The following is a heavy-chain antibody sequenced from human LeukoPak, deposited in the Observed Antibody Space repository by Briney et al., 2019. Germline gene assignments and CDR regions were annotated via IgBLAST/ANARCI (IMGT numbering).Heavy chain of an antibody. D-gene: IGHD4-11*01. J-gene: IGHJ4*02. V-gene: IGHV3-23*01. CDR3: AKVGLTVTTILDYFDY. CDR2: IGYSGGDT. CDR1: GFTLSSYE. Sequence: SGGSLRLSCTVSGFTLSSYEMTWFRQAPGKGLEWVSSIGYSGGDTHYADSVKGRFTISRDNSKNTLYLQMNSLRAEDTAVYYCAKVGLTVTTILDYFDYWGQGTLVTVSS.